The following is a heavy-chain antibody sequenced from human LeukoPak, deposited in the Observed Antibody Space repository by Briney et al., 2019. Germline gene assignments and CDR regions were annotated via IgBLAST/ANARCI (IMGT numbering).Heavy chain of an antibody. D-gene: IGHD2-2*01. CDR1: GYTFTSYG. J-gene: IGHJ6*02. CDR3: ARDSGIVVVPAANYYYYGMDV. CDR2: ISAYNGNT. V-gene: IGHV1-18*01. Sequence: ASVKVSCEASGYTFTSYGISWVRQAPGQGLEWMGWISAYNGNTNYAQKLQGRVTMTTDTSTSTAYMELRSLRSDDTAVYYCARDSGIVVVPAANYYYYGMDVWGQGTTVTVSS.